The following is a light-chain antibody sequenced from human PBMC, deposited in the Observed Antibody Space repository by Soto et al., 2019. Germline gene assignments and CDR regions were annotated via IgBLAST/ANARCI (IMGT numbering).Light chain of an antibody. CDR1: QSVSRSY. CDR3: HHYET. V-gene: IGKV3-20*01. Sequence: EIVLTQSPGTLSLSPGDRATLSCRASQSVSRSYLGWYQQKPGQAPRLLMYGASIRAAGVPDRFSGSGSGTEFTLTISRLEPEDFTVYSCHHYETLGQGTKVDIK. J-gene: IGKJ1*01. CDR2: GAS.